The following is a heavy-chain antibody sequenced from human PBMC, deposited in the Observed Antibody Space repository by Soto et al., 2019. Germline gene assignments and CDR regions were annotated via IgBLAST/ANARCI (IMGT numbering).Heavy chain of an antibody. D-gene: IGHD2-15*01. V-gene: IGHV1-2*02. CDR2: INPNSGGT. CDR1: GYTFTGYY. Sequence: ASVKVSCKASGYTFTGYYMHWVRQAPGQGLEWMGWINPNSGGTNYAQKFQGRVTMTRDTSTSTAYMELSRLRSDDTAVYYCARDYCSGGSCYSGYYYYGMDVWGQGTTVTVSS. CDR3: ARDYCSGGSCYSGYYYYGMDV. J-gene: IGHJ6*02.